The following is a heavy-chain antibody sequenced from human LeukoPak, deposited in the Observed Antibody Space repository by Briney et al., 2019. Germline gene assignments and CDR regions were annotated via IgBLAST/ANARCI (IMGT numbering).Heavy chain of an antibody. CDR1: GFTFSSYA. CDR3: AKDRAYYSDSSGYYLVRAYDY. Sequence: GGSLRLSCAASGFTFSSYAMHWVRQAPGKGLEWVAVISYDGSNKYYADSVKGRFTISRDNSKNTLYLQMNSLRAEDTAVYYCAKDRAYYSDSSGYYLVRAYDYWGQGTLVTVSS. V-gene: IGHV3-30*04. D-gene: IGHD3-22*01. J-gene: IGHJ4*02. CDR2: ISYDGSNK.